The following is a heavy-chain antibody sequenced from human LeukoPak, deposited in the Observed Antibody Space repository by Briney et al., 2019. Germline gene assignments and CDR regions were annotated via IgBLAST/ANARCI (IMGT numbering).Heavy chain of an antibody. Sequence: EASVKVSCKVSGYTLTELSMHWVRQAPGKGLEWMGGFDPEDGETIYAQKFQGRVTMTGDTSTDTAYMELSSLRSEDTAVYYCATELPAFDAFDIWGQGTMVTVSS. V-gene: IGHV1-24*01. CDR3: ATELPAFDAFDI. CDR2: FDPEDGET. J-gene: IGHJ3*02. CDR1: GYTLTELS.